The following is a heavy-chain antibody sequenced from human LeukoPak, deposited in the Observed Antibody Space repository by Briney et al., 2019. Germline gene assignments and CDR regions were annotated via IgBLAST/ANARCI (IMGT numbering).Heavy chain of an antibody. J-gene: IGHJ4*02. CDR1: GFTFSTYW. CDR2: ISASSDSQ. CDR3: AKEAGAAGASWNIDF. V-gene: IGHV3-23*01. Sequence: PGGSLRLSCAASGFTFSTYWMTWVRQAPGKGLEWVSAISASSDSQYYTDSVKGRFTISRDNSKNTLYLQMTSLRAEDTAVYFCAKEAGAAGASWNIDFWGQGALVTVSS. D-gene: IGHD1/OR15-1a*01.